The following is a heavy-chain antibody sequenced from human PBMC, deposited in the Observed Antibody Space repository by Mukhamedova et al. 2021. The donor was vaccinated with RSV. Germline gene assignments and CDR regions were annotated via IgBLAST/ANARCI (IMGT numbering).Heavy chain of an antibody. D-gene: IGHD2-15*01. CDR3: ARPNRAYCSAGTCYLAH. J-gene: IGHJ4*02. V-gene: IGHV3-11*04. CDR2: ISSSSSTI. Sequence: IRQAPGKGLEWVSYISSSSSTIYYADSVKGRFTISRDNAQNSLFLQMNSLRDEDTAVYYCARPNRAYCSAGTCYLAHWGQGVLVTV.